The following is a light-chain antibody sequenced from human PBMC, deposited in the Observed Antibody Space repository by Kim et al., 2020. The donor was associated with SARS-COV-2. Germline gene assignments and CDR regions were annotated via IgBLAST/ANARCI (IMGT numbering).Light chain of an antibody. CDR2: AAS. J-gene: IGKJ2*01. CDR1: QGIRND. V-gene: IGKV1-6*01. Sequence: AIQMTQSPSSLSASVGDRVTITCRTSQGIRNDLGWYQQKPGKAPKLLISAASSLQTGVPSRFSGSGSGTDFTLTISSLQPEDFGTYYCLQDYTYPRTFGQGTKLEI. CDR3: LQDYTYPRT.